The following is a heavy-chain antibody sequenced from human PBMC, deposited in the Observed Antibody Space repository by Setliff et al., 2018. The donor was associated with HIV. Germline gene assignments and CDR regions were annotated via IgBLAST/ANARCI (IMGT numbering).Heavy chain of an antibody. Sequence: GGSLRLSCATSGFTFSDYWMDWVRLAPGKGLEWVANIKQDGSEIYYVDSVKGRFTISRDNAKNSLYLQMNSLRAEDTAVYYCARDATYYNFWSGYEEAFDIWGQGTMVTVSS. CDR1: GFTFSDYW. CDR3: ARDATYYNFWSGYEEAFDI. D-gene: IGHD3-3*01. CDR2: IKQDGSEI. V-gene: IGHV3-7*01. J-gene: IGHJ3*02.